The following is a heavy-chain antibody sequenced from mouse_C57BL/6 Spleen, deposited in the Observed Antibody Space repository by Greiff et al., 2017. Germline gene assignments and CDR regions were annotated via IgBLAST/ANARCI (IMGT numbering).Heavy chain of an antibody. CDR3: AKNYSGSSHWYFDV. CDR1: GFSLTSYG. Sequence: QVQLQQSGPGLVAPSQSLSITCTVSGFSLTSYGVSWVRQPPGTGLEWLGVILGYGSTNYHSALISRLSISKDNSKSQVFLKLNSLQTDATATYYCAKNYSGSSHWYFDVWGTGTTVTVSS. V-gene: IGHV2-3*01. D-gene: IGHD1-1*01. CDR2: ILGYGST. J-gene: IGHJ1*03.